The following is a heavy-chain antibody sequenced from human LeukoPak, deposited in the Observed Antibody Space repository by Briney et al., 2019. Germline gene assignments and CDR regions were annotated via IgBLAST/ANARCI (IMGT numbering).Heavy chain of an antibody. J-gene: IGHJ4*02. V-gene: IGHV1-18*01. CDR3: ARDRTYYDFWSGYSHFDY. D-gene: IGHD3-3*01. CDR1: GYTFTSYG. Sequence: ASVKVSCKASGYTFTSYGISWVRQAPGQGLEWMGWISAYNGNTNYAQKLQGRVTMTTDTSTSTAYMELRSLRSDDTAVYYCARDRTYYDFWSGYSHFDYWGQGTLVTVSS. CDR2: ISAYNGNT.